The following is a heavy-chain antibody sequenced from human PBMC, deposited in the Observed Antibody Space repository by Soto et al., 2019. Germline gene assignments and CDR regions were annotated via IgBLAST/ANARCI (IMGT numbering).Heavy chain of an antibody. J-gene: IGHJ4*02. CDR3: ARGYSSSWTIDY. CDR1: GYSISSGYY. Sequence: LSLTCAVSGYSISSGYYWGWIRQPPGKGLEWIGSIYHSGSTYYNPSLKSRVTISADTSKNQFSLKLSSVTAADTAVYYCARGYSSSWTIDYWGQGTLVTVSS. CDR2: IYHSGST. D-gene: IGHD6-13*01. V-gene: IGHV4-38-2*01.